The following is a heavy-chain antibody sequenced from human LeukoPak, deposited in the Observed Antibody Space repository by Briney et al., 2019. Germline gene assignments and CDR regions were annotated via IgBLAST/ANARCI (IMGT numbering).Heavy chain of an antibody. D-gene: IGHD2-2*01. CDR2: TYYRSTWYN. Sequence: SQTLSLTCAISGDSVSSNSVTWNWIRQSPSRGPEWLGRTYYRSTWYNDYAVSVRGRITVDPDTSKNQFSLHLNSVTPEDTAVYYCARRLTQYDCFDPWGQGILVTVSS. V-gene: IGHV6-1*01. CDR1: GDSVSSNSVT. CDR3: ARRLTQYDCFDP. J-gene: IGHJ5*02.